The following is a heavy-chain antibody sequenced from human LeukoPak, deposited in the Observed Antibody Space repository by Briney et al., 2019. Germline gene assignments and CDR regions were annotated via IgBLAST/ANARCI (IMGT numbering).Heavy chain of an antibody. CDR2: IYTSGST. V-gene: IGHV4-4*07. CDR1: GGSISSYY. J-gene: IGHJ5*02. CDR3: ARDQIYDSSGYTNWFDP. D-gene: IGHD3-22*01. Sequence: SETLSLTCTVSGGSISSYYWSWIRQPAGKGLEWIGRIYTSGSTNYNPSLKSRVTMSVDTSKNQFSLKLSSVTAADTAVYYCARDQIYDSSGYTNWFDPWGQGTLVTVSS.